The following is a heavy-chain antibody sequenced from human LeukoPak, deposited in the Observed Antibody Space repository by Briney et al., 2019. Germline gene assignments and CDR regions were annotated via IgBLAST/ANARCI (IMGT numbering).Heavy chain of an antibody. CDR3: ARDRGGTGDFDY. D-gene: IGHD1-1*01. V-gene: IGHV1-3*01. J-gene: IGHJ4*02. CDR1: GYTFTSYA. Sequence: ASVKVSCKASGYTFTSYAMHWVRRAPGQRLEWMGWINAGNGDTKYSQKFQGRVTIARDTSASTAYMELSSLRSEDTAVYYCARDRGGTGDFDYWGQGTLVTVSS. CDR2: INAGNGDT.